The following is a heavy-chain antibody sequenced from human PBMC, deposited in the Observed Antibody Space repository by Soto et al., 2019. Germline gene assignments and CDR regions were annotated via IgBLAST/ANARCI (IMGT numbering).Heavy chain of an antibody. V-gene: IGHV3-30*18. Sequence: GGSLRLSCAASGFMFSTYDIHWARQAPGKGMEWVAVISYDGTNKYYADSVKGRFTISRDNSRDTLYLQMNSPRAEDTAVYYCAKGVYRINWYDRWGQGTLVTVSS. CDR1: GFMFSTYD. CDR2: ISYDGTNK. D-gene: IGHD6-13*01. CDR3: AKGVYRINWYDR. J-gene: IGHJ5*02.